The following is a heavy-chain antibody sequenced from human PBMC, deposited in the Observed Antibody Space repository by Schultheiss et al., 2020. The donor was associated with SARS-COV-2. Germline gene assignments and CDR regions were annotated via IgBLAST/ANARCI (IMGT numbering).Heavy chain of an antibody. D-gene: IGHD6-19*01. V-gene: IGHV1-69*13. CDR1: GGTFSAYA. CDR2: IIPIIGTP. CDR3: ARDIPYSSGWFAADY. J-gene: IGHJ4*02. Sequence: SVKVSCKVSGGTFSAYAFSWVRQAPGQGLEWMGGIIPIIGTPNYAEKFQGRVTITADESTSTAYMELSSLRSDDTAVYYCARDIPYSSGWFAADYWGQGTLVTVSS.